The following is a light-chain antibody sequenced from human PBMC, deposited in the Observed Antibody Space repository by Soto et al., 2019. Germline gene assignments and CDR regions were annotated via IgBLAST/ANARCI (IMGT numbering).Light chain of an antibody. V-gene: IGKV3-11*01. Sequence: EIVFTHSPSTLSLSPVERATLSCMASQSVSSYLAWYQQKPGQAPRLLIYDASNRATGIPARFSGSGSGTDFTLTISSLEPEDFAVYYCQQRSNWPPTFGQGTKVDIK. CDR3: QQRSNWPPT. J-gene: IGKJ1*01. CDR1: QSVSSY. CDR2: DAS.